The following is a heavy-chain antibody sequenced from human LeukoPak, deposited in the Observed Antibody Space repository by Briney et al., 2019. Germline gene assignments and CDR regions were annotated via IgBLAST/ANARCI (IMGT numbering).Heavy chain of an antibody. V-gene: IGHV1-2*02. CDR3: ATIGFTMVRGGKTYYYYGMDV. Sequence: ASVKVSCKASGYTFTGYDIHWVRQAPGQGLEWMGWINPNSGGTNYAQKFQGRVTMTRDTSINTVYMELSRLRSDDTAVYYCATIGFTMVRGGKTYYYYGMDVWGQGTTVTVSS. J-gene: IGHJ6*02. CDR2: INPNSGGT. D-gene: IGHD3-10*01. CDR1: GYTFTGYD.